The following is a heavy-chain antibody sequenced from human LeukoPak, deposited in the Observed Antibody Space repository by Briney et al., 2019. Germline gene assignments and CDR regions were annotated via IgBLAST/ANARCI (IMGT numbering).Heavy chain of an antibody. J-gene: IGHJ4*02. CDR1: GYTFTNYY. Sequence: ASVKVSYKPSGYTFTNYYIHWVRQAPGQGPEWMGWINPASAGAAFAPKFQGRVSMTWDSSITTAFMDLTSLRSNDTAIYYCARQLGNYYRAFDFWGQGTLVTVSS. CDR3: ARQLGNYYRAFDF. D-gene: IGHD1-26*01. CDR2: INPASAGA. V-gene: IGHV1-2*02.